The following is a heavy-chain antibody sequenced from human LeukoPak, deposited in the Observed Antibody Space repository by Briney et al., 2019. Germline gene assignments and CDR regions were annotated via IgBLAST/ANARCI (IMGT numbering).Heavy chain of an antibody. CDR2: ISGTGGST. CDR1: GFTFSSYA. V-gene: IGHV3-23*01. CDR3: AKVLDSSGYYPSDR. J-gene: IGHJ5*02. Sequence: GGSLRLSCAASGFTFSSYAMTWVRQAPGEGLEWVSTISGTGGSTYYAPSLKGRLTVSRDNSKNTLYLRLSSLRAGDTAVYYCAKVLDSSGYYPSDRWGQGTLVIVSS. D-gene: IGHD3-22*01.